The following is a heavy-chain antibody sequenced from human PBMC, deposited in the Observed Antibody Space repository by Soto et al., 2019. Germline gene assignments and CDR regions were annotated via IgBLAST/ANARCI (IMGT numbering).Heavy chain of an antibody. J-gene: IGHJ4*02. CDR2: IWYDGSNK. V-gene: IGHV3-33*01. D-gene: IGHD3-22*01. CDR1: GFTFSSYG. CDR3: ARAMGGSSGYYSY. Sequence: QVQLVESGGGVVQPGRSLRLSCAASGFTFSSYGMHWVRQAPGKGLEWVAVIWYDGSNKYYADSVKGRFTISRENSKNTLYLQMNSLRAEDTAVYYCARAMGGSSGYYSYWGQGTLVTVSS.